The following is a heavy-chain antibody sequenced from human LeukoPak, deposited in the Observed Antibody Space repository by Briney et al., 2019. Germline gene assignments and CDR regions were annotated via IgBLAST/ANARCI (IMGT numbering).Heavy chain of an antibody. D-gene: IGHD3-10*01. Sequence: SGGSLRLSCAASGFTFSSYGMHWVRQAPGKGLEWVAFIRYDGSNKYYADSVKGRFTISRDNSKNTLYLQMNSLRAEDTAVYYCAKVGPTNAVLLWFGELDYWGQGTLVTVSS. CDR1: GFTFSSYG. J-gene: IGHJ4*02. V-gene: IGHV3-30*02. CDR3: AKVGPTNAVLLWFGELDY. CDR2: IRYDGSNK.